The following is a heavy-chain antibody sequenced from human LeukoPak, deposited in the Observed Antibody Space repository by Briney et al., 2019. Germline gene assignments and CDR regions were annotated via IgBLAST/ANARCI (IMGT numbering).Heavy chain of an antibody. CDR1: GYTFTGYY. CDR2: INPNSGGT. CDR3: ARESRPGTTDAFDI. V-gene: IGHV1-2*02. Sequence: ASVKVSCKASGYTFTGYYMHWVRQAPGQGLEWMGWINPNSGGTNYAQKFQGRLTMTRDTSISTAYMELSRLRSDDTAVYYCARESRPGTTDAFDIWGQGTMVTVSS. J-gene: IGHJ3*02. D-gene: IGHD1-7*01.